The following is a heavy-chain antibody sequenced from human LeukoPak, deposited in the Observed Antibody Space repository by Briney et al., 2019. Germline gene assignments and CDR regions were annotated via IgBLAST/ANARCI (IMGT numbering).Heavy chain of an antibody. CDR2: IYYSGST. CDR1: GGSISSYY. CDR3: ARQALAAAAVDY. J-gene: IGHJ4*02. D-gene: IGHD6-13*01. Sequence: PSETLSLTCTVSGGSISSYYWSWIRQPPGKGLEWIGYIYYSGSTNYNPSLKSRVTISVDTSKNQFSLKLSSVTAADTAVYYCARQALAAAAVDYWGQGTLVTASS. V-gene: IGHV4-59*08.